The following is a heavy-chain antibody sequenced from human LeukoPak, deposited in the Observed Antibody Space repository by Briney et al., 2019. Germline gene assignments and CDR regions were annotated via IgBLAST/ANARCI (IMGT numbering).Heavy chain of an antibody. Sequence: SETLSLTCTVSGGSISSYYWSWIRHPPRKGLEWIWYIYYSVSTNYNPSLTSRVTISVDTSKNQFSLKLSSVTAADTAVYYCARDTYYYDSSGYRPFDYWGQGTLVTVSS. V-gene: IGHV4-59*01. CDR2: IYYSVST. J-gene: IGHJ4*02. D-gene: IGHD3-22*01. CDR1: GGSISSYY. CDR3: ARDTYYYDSSGYRPFDY.